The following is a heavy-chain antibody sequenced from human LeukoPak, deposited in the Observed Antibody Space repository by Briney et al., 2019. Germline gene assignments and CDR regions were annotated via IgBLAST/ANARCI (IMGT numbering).Heavy chain of an antibody. CDR1: EFTSSAFW. J-gene: IGHJ6*04. D-gene: IGHD2-2*01. CDR2: INKDGTEK. CDR3: AIFAGAVPGNLLL. V-gene: IGHV3-7*01. Sequence: GGSLRPSCAASEFTSSAFWMTWVRRPPGKGLEWVANINKDGTEKEYVDSVKGRFSIFRDNAKNSVFLQINSLRAEDTAVYYCAIFAGAVPGNLLLWGKGTTVIVSA.